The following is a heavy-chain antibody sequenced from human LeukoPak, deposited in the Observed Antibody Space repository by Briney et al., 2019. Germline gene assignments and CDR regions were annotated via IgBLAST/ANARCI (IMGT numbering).Heavy chain of an antibody. CDR3: AKDQQGRAHYYGMDV. J-gene: IGHJ6*02. CDR1: GFTFSSYA. Sequence: GGSLRLSCAASGFTFSSYAMSWVRQAPGEGLEWVSAISGSGGSTYYADSVKGRFTISRDNSKNTLYLQMNSLRAEDTAVYYCAKDQQGRAHYYGMDVWGQGTTVTVSS. V-gene: IGHV3-23*01. D-gene: IGHD2-15*01. CDR2: ISGSGGST.